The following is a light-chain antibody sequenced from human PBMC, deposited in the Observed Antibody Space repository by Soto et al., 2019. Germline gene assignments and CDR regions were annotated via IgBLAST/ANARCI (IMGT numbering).Light chain of an antibody. CDR3: QQYYNWPRT. Sequence: ERLRTRSPAILSVSPGERATLSCRASQIVSTNLAWYQHKPGQAPRLLIYRASTRATGIPDRFSGGGSGTEFTLSISSLQSEDFAVYYCQQYYNWPRTFGQGTKVDI. CDR1: QIVSTN. CDR2: RAS. V-gene: IGKV3-15*01. J-gene: IGKJ1*01.